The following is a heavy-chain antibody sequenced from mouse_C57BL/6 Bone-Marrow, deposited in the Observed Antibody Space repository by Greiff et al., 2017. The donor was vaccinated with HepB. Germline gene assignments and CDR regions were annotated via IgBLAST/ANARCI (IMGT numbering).Heavy chain of an antibody. CDR2: SRNKANDYTT. Sequence: EVKLVESGGGLVQSGRSLRLSCATSGFTFSDLYMEWVRQAPGKGLEWIAASRNKANDYTTEYSASVKGRFIVSRDTSQSILYLQMNALRAEDTAIYYCARDSDGYWYFDVWGTGTTVTVSS. CDR1: GFTFSDLY. CDR3: ARDSDGYWYFDV. D-gene: IGHD2-3*01. J-gene: IGHJ1*03. V-gene: IGHV7-1*01.